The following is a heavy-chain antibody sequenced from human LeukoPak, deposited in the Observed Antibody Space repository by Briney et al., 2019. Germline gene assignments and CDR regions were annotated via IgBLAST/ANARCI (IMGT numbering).Heavy chain of an antibody. CDR2: VYASGST. V-gene: IGHV4-61*02. D-gene: IGHD6-13*01. J-gene: IGHJ6*03. Sequence: TSETLSLTCSVSGDSIISGNYYWSWVRQTAGKGLEWIGRVYASGSTNYNPSLKSRVTMSVDTSKNQFSLKLSSVTAADTAVYYCATRGRYSSSWYITDYYYYMDVWGKGTTVTVSS. CDR1: GDSIISGNYY. CDR3: ATRGRYSSSWYITDYYYYMDV.